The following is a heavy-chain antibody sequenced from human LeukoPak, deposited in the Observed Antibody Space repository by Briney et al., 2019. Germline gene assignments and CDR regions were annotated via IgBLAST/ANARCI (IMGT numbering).Heavy chain of an antibody. J-gene: IGHJ4*02. CDR1: GYTFIGFY. CDR2: INSNSGVP. D-gene: IGHD3-22*01. Sequence: ASVKVSCKASGYTFIGFYIHWVRQAPGQGLEWMGWINSNSGVPNYAQKFQGRVTMTRDTSISTAYIQLSSLRSDDTAVYYCARDPLCSSGPISHDFWGQGTLVTVSS. CDR3: ARDPLCSSGPISHDF. V-gene: IGHV1-2*02.